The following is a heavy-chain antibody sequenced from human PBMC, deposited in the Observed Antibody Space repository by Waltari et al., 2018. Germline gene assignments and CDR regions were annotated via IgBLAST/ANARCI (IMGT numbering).Heavy chain of an antibody. CDR3: ARHQVYCGDDRCYPPFDH. CDR1: GGSISTKNYY. V-gene: IGHV4-39*01. D-gene: IGHD2-21*01. CDR2: FYYSGST. J-gene: IGHJ4*02. Sequence: QLQLQELGPGLVNPSETLLLTCTVSGGSISTKNYYWGWIRQPPGKGLEWIGSFYYSGSTYYNPSLKSRVHISVDSSKNQFSLKLNSVTAADTALYYCARHQVYCGDDRCYPPFDHWGQGTLVNVSS.